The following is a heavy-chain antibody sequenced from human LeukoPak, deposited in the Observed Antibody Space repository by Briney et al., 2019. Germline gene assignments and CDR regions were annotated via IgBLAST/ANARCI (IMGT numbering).Heavy chain of an antibody. V-gene: IGHV4-59*01. CDR1: GGSISSYY. CDR2: IYYSGST. J-gene: IGHJ4*02. CDR3: ARYLNSVGARRYFDY. Sequence: SETLSLTCTVSGGSISSYYWSWIRQPPGKGLEWIGYIYYSGSTDYNPSLKSRVTISVDTSKNQFSLKLSSVTAADTAVYYCARYLNSVGARRYFDYWGQGTLVTVSS. D-gene: IGHD1-26*01.